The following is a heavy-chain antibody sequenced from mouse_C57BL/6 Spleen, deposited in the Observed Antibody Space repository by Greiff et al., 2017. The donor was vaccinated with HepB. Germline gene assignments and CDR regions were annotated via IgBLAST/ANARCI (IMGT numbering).Heavy chain of an antibody. CDR3: ARSGGDYSNFEAIDY. CDR2: IWSGGRT. CDR1: GFPLTSYG. Sequence: QVQLQQSGPGLVQPSQSPSITCTVPGFPLTSYGVHWVRQSPGKGLEWLGVIWSGGRTDYNAAFISRLSISKDNSKSQVFFKMNSLQADDTAIYYCARSGGDYSNFEAIDYWGQGTSVTVSS. J-gene: IGHJ4*01. V-gene: IGHV2-2*01. D-gene: IGHD2-5*01.